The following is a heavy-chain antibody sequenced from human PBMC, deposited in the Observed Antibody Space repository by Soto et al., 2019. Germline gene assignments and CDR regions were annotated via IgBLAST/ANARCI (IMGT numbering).Heavy chain of an antibody. J-gene: IGHJ4*02. D-gene: IGHD6-13*01. CDR3: ARDVTAAGLIDY. V-gene: IGHV4-31*03. CDR1: GGSISSGGYY. Sequence: SETLSLTCTVSGGSISSGGYYWSWIRHHPGKGLEWIGYIYYSGSTYYNPSLKSRVTISVDTSKNQFSLKLSSVTAADTAVYYCARDVTAAGLIDYWGQGTLVTVSS. CDR2: IYYSGST.